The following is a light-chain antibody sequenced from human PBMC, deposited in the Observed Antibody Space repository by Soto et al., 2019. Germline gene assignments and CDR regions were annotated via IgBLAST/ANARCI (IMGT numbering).Light chain of an antibody. J-gene: IGLJ1*01. CDR1: ASDVGGYNY. V-gene: IGLV2-14*01. CDR3: SSYTNRNTRV. CDR2: EVS. Sequence: QYVLTQPASVSGSPGQSIAISCTGTASDVGGYNYVSWYQQYPGKAPKLMIYEVSNRPSGVSNRFSGSKSGNTASLTISGLQAEDEADYYCSSYTNRNTRVFGTGTKLTVL.